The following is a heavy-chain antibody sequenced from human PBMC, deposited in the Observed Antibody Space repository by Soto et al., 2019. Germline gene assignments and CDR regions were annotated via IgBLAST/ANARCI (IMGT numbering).Heavy chain of an antibody. CDR2: IYYSGST. V-gene: IGHV4-59*01. D-gene: IGHD3-16*02. J-gene: IGHJ4*02. CDR3: ARAPPYDYIWGSYRLVYFDY. Sequence: TSETLSLTCTVSGGSISSYDWSWIRQPPGKGLEWIGYIYYSGSTNYNPSLKSRVTISVDTSKNQFSLKLSSVTAADTAVYYCARAPPYDYIWGSYRLVYFDYWGQGTLVTVSS. CDR1: GGSISSYD.